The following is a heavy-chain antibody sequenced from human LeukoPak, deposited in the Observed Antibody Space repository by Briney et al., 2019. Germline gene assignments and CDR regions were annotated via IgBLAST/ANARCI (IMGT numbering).Heavy chain of an antibody. J-gene: IGHJ4*02. Sequence: GASVKVSCKASGYTFTSYGISWVRPAPGQGLEGMGWISAYNGNTNYAQKLQGRVTMTTDTSTSTAYMELRSLRSDDTAVYYCARGGSSWYEYYFDYWGQGTLVTVSS. CDR3: ARGGSSWYEYYFDY. V-gene: IGHV1-18*01. CDR1: GYTFTSYG. D-gene: IGHD6-13*01. CDR2: ISAYNGNT.